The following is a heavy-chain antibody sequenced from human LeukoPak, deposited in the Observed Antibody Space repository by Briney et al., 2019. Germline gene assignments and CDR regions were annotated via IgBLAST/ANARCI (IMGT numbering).Heavy chain of an antibody. CDR1: GGTFSSYA. V-gene: IGHV1-69*05. CDR3: ARESIYYDSSGYYFDY. J-gene: IGHJ4*02. CDR2: IIPIFGTA. D-gene: IGHD3-22*01. Sequence: GASVKVSXKASGGTFSSYAISWVRQAPGQGLEWMGRIIPIFGTANYAQKFQGRVTITTDESTSTAYMELSSLRSEDTAVYYCARESIYYDSSGYYFDYWGQGTLVTVSS.